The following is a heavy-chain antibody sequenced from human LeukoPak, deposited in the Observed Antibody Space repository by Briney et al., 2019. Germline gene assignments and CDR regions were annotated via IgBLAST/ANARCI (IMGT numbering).Heavy chain of an antibody. CDR3: TTSYYYGSGSYYIDP. V-gene: IGHV3-15*01. J-gene: IGHJ5*02. CDR2: IKSKTDGGTT. Sequence: GGSLRLSCAASGFTFTNAWMSWVRQAPGKGLEWVGRIKSKTDGGTTDYAAPVKGRFTISRDDSKNTLYLQMNSLKTEDTAVYYCTTSYYYGSGSYYIDPWGQGTLVTVSS. D-gene: IGHD3-10*01. CDR1: GFTFTNAW.